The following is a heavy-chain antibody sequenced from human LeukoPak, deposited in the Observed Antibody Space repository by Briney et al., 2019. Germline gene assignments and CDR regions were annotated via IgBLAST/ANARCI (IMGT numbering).Heavy chain of an antibody. Sequence: SETLSLTCTVSGGSISSYYWSWIRQPPGKGLEWIGYIYHSGSTNYNPSLKSRVTISVDTSKNQFSLKLSSVTAADTAVYYCARGVGIVVVVAAHWVQQWLEGGYDYYYYGMDVWGQGTTVTVSS. J-gene: IGHJ6*02. CDR2: IYHSGST. CDR3: ARGVGIVVVVAAHWVQQWLEGGYDYYYYGMDV. V-gene: IGHV4-59*01. D-gene: IGHD2-15*01. CDR1: GGSISSYY.